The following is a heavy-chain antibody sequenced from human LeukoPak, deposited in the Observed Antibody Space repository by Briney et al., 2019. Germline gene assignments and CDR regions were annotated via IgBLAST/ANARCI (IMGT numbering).Heavy chain of an antibody. CDR3: PRHRAGYCSSTSCFERREFDY. CDR1: GDSLSSTSYY. J-gene: IGHJ4*02. V-gene: IGHV4-39*01. Sequence: SETLSLTCTVSGDSLSSTSYYWGWLRQPPGQGLEWIGSVYYSGSTYYNQSHKSRVTISVDTSKNQFSLKLSSVTAADTALYYCPRHRAGYCSSTSCFERREFDYWGQGTLVTVSS. D-gene: IGHD2-2*01. CDR2: VYYSGST.